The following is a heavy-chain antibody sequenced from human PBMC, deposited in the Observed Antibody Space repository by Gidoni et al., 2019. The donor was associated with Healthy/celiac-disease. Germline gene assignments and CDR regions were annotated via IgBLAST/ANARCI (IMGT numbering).Heavy chain of an antibody. J-gene: IGHJ6*02. V-gene: IGHV4-34*01. CDR3: ASGGGWSGYTRDYYYGMDV. CDR2: INHSGST. D-gene: IGHD3-3*01. Sequence: QVQLQQWGAGLLKPSETLSLTCAVYGGSFSGYYWSWIRQPPGTGLEWIGEINHSGSTNYNPSLKSRVTISVDTSKNQFSLKLSSVTAADTAVYYCASGGGWSGYTRDYYYGMDVWGQGTTVTVSS. CDR1: GGSFSGYY.